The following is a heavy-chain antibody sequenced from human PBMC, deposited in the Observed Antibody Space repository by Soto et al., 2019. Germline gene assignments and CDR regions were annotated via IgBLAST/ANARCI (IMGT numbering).Heavy chain of an antibody. CDR1: GFMFSNFA. Sequence: EVQLLESGGGLEQPGGSLRLSCAASGFMFSNFAMSWVRQAPGKGLEWVSSISGGGISAIYADSAKGRFTISRDNSKNTLYLQMNNLRAEDTALYDCAKLKGVGTNYIHFDYWGQGTLVTVSS. CDR3: AKLKGVGTNYIHFDY. J-gene: IGHJ4*02. CDR2: ISGGGISA. D-gene: IGHD1-1*01. V-gene: IGHV3-23*01.